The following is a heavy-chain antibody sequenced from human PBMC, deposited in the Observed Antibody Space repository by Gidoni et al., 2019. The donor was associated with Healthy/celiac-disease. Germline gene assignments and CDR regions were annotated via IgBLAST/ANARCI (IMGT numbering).Heavy chain of an antibody. CDR2: ISGSGGST. CDR3: ANFRYDDFWSGYRSEPAAY. V-gene: IGHV3-23*01. Sequence: EVQLLESGGGLVQPGGSLRLSCAASGFTFSSYAMSWVRQAPGKGLEWVSAISGSGGSTYYADSVKGRFTISRDNSKNTLYLQMNSLRAEDTAVYYCANFRYDDFWSGYRSEPAAYWGQGTLVTVSS. CDR1: GFTFSSYA. J-gene: IGHJ4*02. D-gene: IGHD3-3*01.